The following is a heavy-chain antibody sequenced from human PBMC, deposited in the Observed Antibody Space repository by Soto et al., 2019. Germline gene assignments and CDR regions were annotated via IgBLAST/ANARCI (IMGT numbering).Heavy chain of an antibody. CDR2: ISYDGSNK. D-gene: IGHD1-26*01. V-gene: IGHV3-30-3*01. CDR3: ARDPTLSGDRLHHFDY. J-gene: IGHJ4*02. CDR1: GFTFSNYA. Sequence: PGGSLSLSCAASGFTFSNYAMHWVRQAPGKGLEWVTVISYDGSNKYYADSVKGRFTISRDSSKSTLYLQMNSLRADDTAVYYCARDPTLSGDRLHHFDYWGQGALVTVSS.